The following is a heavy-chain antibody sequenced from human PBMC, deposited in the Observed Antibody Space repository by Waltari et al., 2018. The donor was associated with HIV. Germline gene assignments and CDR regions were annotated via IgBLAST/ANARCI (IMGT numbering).Heavy chain of an antibody. D-gene: IGHD3-10*01. J-gene: IGHJ4*02. CDR2: ISTYKGQT. Sequence: QVHPMQSGAALSTPAASVWVSRKASGSAFSNYGFHWVRQAPGQGLEWLGWISTYKGQTIYAPKFQDRIALTTDTPTSTAYLELRSLRSDDTALYYCARGENNEHDTTGSDHWGQGTLLTVSS. CDR3: ARGENNEHDTTGSDH. CDR1: GSAFSNYG. V-gene: IGHV1-18*04.